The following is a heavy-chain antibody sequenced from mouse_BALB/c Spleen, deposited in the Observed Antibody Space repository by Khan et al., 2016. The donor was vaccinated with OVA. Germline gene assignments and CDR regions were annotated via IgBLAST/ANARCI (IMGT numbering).Heavy chain of an antibody. CDR2: ISYDGSN. J-gene: IGHJ1*01. CDR3: ARDYRPRYFDV. V-gene: IGHV3-6*02. CDR1: GYSITSGYY. Sequence: EVQLQESGSGLVKPSQSLSLTCSVTGYSITSGYYWNWIRQFPGNKLEWMGYISYDGSNNYNPSLKNRISITRDTSKNQFFLKLNSVTTEDTATYYCARDYRPRYFDVWGAGTSVTVSS.